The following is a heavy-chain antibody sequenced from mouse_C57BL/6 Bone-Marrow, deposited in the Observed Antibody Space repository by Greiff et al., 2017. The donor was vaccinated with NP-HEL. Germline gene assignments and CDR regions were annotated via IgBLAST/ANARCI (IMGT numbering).Heavy chain of an antibody. CDR1: GYSITSDY. J-gene: IGHJ1*03. Sequence: EVQLQQSGPGLAKPSQTLSLPCSVTGYSITSDYWNWIRKFPGNKLEYMGYISYSGSTYYNPSPKSRISITRDTSKNQYYLQLNSVTTEDTATYYCARKRAYYGSSHWYFDVWGTGTTVTVSS. V-gene: IGHV3-8*01. CDR2: ISYSGST. CDR3: ARKRAYYGSSHWYFDV. D-gene: IGHD1-1*01.